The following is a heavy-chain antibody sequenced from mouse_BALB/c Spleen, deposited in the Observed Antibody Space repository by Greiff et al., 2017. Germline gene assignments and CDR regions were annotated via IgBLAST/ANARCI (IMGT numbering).Heavy chain of an antibody. CDR2: IWAGGST. CDR3: ARGGRYDPWFAY. CDR1: GFSLTSYG. V-gene: IGHV2-9*02. J-gene: IGHJ3*01. Sequence: VQVVESGPGLVAPSQSLSITCTVSGFSLTSYGVHWVRQPPGKGLEWLGVIWAGGSTNYNSALMSRLSISKDNSKSQVFLKMNSLQTDDTAMYYCARGGRYDPWFAYWGQGTLVTVSA. D-gene: IGHD2-14*01.